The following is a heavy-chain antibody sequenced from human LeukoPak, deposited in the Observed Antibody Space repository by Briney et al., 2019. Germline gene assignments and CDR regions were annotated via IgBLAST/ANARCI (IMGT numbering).Heavy chain of an antibody. V-gene: IGHV1-69*13. J-gene: IGHJ3*02. CDR1: GGTFSSYA. CDR2: IIPIFGTA. CDR3: ARALLGYCSGGSCFCAFDI. Sequence: SVKVSCKASGGTFSSYAISWVRQAPGQGLEWMGGIIPIFGTADYAQKFQGRVTITADESTSTAYMELSSLRSEDTAVYYCARALLGYCSGGSCFCAFDIWGQGTMVTVSS. D-gene: IGHD2-15*01.